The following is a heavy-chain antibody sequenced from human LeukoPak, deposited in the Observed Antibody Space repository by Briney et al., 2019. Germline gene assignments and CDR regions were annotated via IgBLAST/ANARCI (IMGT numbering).Heavy chain of an antibody. CDR3: AKHQGAAGTGDWFDP. D-gene: IGHD6-13*01. Sequence: PGGSLRLSCAASGFTFSSYGMHWVRQAPGKGLEWVAVIWYDGSNKYYADSVKGRFTISRDNSKNTLYLQMNSLRAEDTAVYYCAKHQGAAGTGDWFDPWGQGTLVTVSS. V-gene: IGHV3-33*06. J-gene: IGHJ5*02. CDR2: IWYDGSNK. CDR1: GFTFSSYG.